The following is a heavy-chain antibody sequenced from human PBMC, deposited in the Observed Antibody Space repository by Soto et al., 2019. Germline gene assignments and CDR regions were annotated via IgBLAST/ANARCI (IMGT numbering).Heavy chain of an antibody. CDR1: GFTFSSYA. Sequence: VQLLESGGGLVQPGGSLRLSCAASGFTFSSYAMSWVRQAPGKGLEWVLAVSSSGGSTYYADSVKGRFTISRDNSKNTLYLQMNSLSAQVTAAYYCAKYSTSWCGGQFDYWGQGTLVTVSS. V-gene: IGHV3-23*01. CDR2: VSSSGGST. CDR3: AKYSTSWCGGQFDY. J-gene: IGHJ4*02. D-gene: IGHD6-13*01.